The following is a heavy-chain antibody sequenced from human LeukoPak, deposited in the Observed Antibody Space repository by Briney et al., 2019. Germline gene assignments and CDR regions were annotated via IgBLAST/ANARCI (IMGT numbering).Heavy chain of an antibody. CDR3: ARDSPSIAAAGMNDY. CDR1: GYTFTSYG. CDR2: ISAYNGNT. Sequence: GASVKVSCKASGYTFTSYGISWVRQAPGQGLEWMGWISAYNGNTNYAQKLQGRVTMTTDTSTSTAYMELRSLRSDDTAVYYCARDSPSIAAAGMNDYWGQGTLVTVSS. V-gene: IGHV1-18*01. D-gene: IGHD6-13*01. J-gene: IGHJ4*02.